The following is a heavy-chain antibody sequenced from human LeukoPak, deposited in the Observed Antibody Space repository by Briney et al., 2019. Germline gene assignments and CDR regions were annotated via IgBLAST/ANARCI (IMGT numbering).Heavy chain of an antibody. J-gene: IGHJ5*02. CDR1: GFTFSSYS. CDR2: ISSSSSTI. D-gene: IGHD3-10*01. Sequence: GGSLRLSCAASGFTFSSYSMNWVRQAPGKGLEWVSYISSSSSTIYYADSVKGRFTISRDNAKNSLYLQMNSLRAEDTAVYYCARWTDYYGSGSYQPADWFDPWGQGTLVTVSS. V-gene: IGHV3-48*04. CDR3: ARWTDYYGSGSYQPADWFDP.